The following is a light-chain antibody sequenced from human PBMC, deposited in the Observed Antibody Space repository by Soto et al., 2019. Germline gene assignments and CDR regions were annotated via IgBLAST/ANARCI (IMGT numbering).Light chain of an antibody. CDR1: QGIGSQ. Sequence: DIQMTQSPSSVSASVGDRGSLTCRARQGIGSQLAWYQQKPGQAPKLLIHAASTLQRGVPSRFSGSGSGTDFTLTISSLQSEDSATYYCQQANAFPRTFGQGTKVEIE. CDR2: AAS. CDR3: QQANAFPRT. J-gene: IGKJ1*01. V-gene: IGKV1-12*01.